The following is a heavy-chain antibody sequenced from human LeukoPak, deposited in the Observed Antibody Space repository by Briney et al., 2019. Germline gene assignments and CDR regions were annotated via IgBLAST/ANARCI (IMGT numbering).Heavy chain of an antibody. CDR1: GFTFSSYA. Sequence: GSLRLSCAASGFTFSSYAMSWVRQAPGKGLEWVSAISGSGGSTYYADSVKGRFTISRDNSKNTLYLQMTSLRAEDTAVYYCAKRLQEIFDSFGMDVWGQGTTVTVSS. J-gene: IGHJ6*02. D-gene: IGHD3-22*01. CDR3: AKRLQEIFDSFGMDV. CDR2: ISGSGGST. V-gene: IGHV3-23*01.